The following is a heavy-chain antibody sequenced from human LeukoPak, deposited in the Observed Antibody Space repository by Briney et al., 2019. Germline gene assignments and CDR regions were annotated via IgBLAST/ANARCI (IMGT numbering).Heavy chain of an antibody. Sequence: SETLSLTCTVSGGSVSSGSYYWSWIRQPAGKGLEWIGRIYTSGSTNYNPSLKSRVTISVDTSKNQFSLKLSSVTAADTAVYYCARKVAGVLGATSLDYWGQGTLVTVSS. V-gene: IGHV4-61*02. CDR3: ARKVAGVLGATSLDY. J-gene: IGHJ4*02. CDR1: GGSVSSGSYY. D-gene: IGHD1-26*01. CDR2: IYTSGST.